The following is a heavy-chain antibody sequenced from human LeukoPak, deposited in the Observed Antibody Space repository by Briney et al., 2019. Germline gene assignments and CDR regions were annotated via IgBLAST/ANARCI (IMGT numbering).Heavy chain of an antibody. D-gene: IGHD3-9*01. Sequence: SETLSLTCTVSGGSISSSSYYWGWIRQPPGKGLEWIGSIYYSGSTYYNPSLKSRVTISVDTSKNQFSLKLSSVTAADTAVYYCARGRYFDWLLFDYWGQGTLVTVSS. J-gene: IGHJ4*02. CDR3: ARGRYFDWLLFDY. CDR2: IYYSGST. CDR1: GGSISSSSYY. V-gene: IGHV4-39*01.